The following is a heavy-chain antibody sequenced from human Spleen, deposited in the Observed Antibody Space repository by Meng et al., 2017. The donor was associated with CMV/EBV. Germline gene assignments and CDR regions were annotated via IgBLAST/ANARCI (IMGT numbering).Heavy chain of an antibody. V-gene: IGHV4-31*03. J-gene: IGHJ5*02. CDR1: GGSISSGGYY. Sequence: SETLSLTCTVSGGSISSGGYYWSWIRQHPGKGLEWIGYIYYSGSTYYNPSLKSRVTISVDTSKNQFSLKLSSVTAADTAVYYCARGLRIAANWFDPWGQGTLVTVS. CDR3: ARGLRIAANWFDP. CDR2: IYYSGST. D-gene: IGHD2-15*01.